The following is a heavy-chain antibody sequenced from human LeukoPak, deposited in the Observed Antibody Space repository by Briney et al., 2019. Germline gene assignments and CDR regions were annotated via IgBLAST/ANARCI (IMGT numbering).Heavy chain of an antibody. CDR2: ISGSGGST. J-gene: IGHJ4*02. D-gene: IGHD2-15*01. Sequence: GGSLRLSCAGSGFTFSSYAMSWVRQAPGKGLEWVSAISGSGGSTYYADSVKGRFTISRDNSKNTLYLQMNSLRAEDTAVYYCARDGDIAVVVAAPGYFDYWGQGTLVTVTS. CDR1: GFTFSSYA. V-gene: IGHV3-23*01. CDR3: ARDGDIAVVVAAPGYFDY.